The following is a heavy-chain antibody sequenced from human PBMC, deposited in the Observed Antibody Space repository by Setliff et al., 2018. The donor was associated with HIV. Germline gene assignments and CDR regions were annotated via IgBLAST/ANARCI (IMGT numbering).Heavy chain of an antibody. CDR2: IYNTETT. Sequence: SETLSLTCSVSGAPISSGTWSWIRRPPGKGLQWIGFIYNTETTNYNPSLKSRVTISLDTSKNQFSLKLTSLTAADTAVYYCARGGTSSNWFDPWGQGTLVTVSS. J-gene: IGHJ5*02. V-gene: IGHV4-59*01. D-gene: IGHD2-2*01. CDR1: GAPISSGT. CDR3: ARGGTSSNWFDP.